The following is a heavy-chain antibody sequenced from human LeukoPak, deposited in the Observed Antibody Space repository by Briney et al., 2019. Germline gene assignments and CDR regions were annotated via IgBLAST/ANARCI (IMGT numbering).Heavy chain of an antibody. Sequence: ASVKVSCKASGYTFTSYGISWVRQAPGQGLEWMGWISAYNGNTNYAQKLQGRVTMTTDTSTSTAYMELRSLRSDDTAVYYCARYDSIISQTSFDYWGQGTLVTVSS. CDR2: ISAYNGNT. J-gene: IGHJ4*02. CDR3: ARYDSIISQTSFDY. V-gene: IGHV1-18*01. CDR1: GYTFTSYG. D-gene: IGHD3-22*01.